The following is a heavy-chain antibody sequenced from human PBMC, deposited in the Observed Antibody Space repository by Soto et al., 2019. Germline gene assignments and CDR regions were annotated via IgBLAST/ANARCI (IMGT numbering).Heavy chain of an antibody. CDR1: GDSISSSKW. D-gene: IGHD6-19*01. V-gene: IGHV4-4*02. CDR2: TLHSGDT. CDR3: AYSPGWFRRDV. Sequence: QVQLQESGPGLVKPSGTLSLTCAVSGDSISSSKWWTWVRQPPGKGLEWIGDTLHSGDTNYNPSLTSRIIISVDKSKNQSSLELTSVTAADTAVYSCAYSPGWFRRDVWGEGTLVIVSP. J-gene: IGHJ3*01.